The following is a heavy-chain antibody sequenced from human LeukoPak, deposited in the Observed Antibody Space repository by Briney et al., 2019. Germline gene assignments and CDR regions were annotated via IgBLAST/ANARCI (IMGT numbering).Heavy chain of an antibody. V-gene: IGHV1-8*01. CDR1: GYTFTSYD. CDR2: MNPNSGNT. CDR3: ARDVEMATEVFDY. J-gene: IGHJ4*02. D-gene: IGHD5-24*01. Sequence: ASVKVSCKASGYTFTSYDINWVRQATGQGLEWMGWMNPNSGNTGYAQKFQGRVTMTRNTYISTAYMELSSLRSEDTAVYYCARDVEMATEVFDYWGQGTLVTVSS.